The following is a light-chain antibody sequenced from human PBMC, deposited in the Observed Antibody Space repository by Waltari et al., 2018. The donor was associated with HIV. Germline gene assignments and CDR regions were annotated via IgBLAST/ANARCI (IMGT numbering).Light chain of an antibody. CDR2: SNS. CDR3: ASWDDTLGVV. V-gene: IGLV1-44*01. CDR1: PSNIGNNS. Sequence: QSVLTQPPSASGTPGQRVTISCSGSPSNIGNNSVNWYQPFPGSAPNLLLYSNSQRPLGVPDRFSGSKSGSSASLAISGPQADDEAHYYCASWDDTLGVVFGGGTTLTVL. J-gene: IGLJ2*01.